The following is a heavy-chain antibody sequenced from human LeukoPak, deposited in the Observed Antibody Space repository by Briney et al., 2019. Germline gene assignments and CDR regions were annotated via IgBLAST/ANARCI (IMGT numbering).Heavy chain of an antibody. CDR3: ARRAVVPAAVSYFDN. Sequence: PSETLSLTCAVSRGSITNSSCYWGWIRLPPGKGLEWIGGIYYTGTTYYSPSLNSRITISMDTSKKQFSLRLASVTAADTAVYYCARRAVVPAAVSYFDNWGQGTLVTVSS. CDR1: RGSITNSSCY. J-gene: IGHJ4*02. V-gene: IGHV4-39*01. CDR2: IYYTGTT. D-gene: IGHD2-2*01.